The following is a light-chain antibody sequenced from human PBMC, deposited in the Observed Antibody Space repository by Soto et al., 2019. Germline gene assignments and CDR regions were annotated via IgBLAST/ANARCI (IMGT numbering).Light chain of an antibody. CDR2: GAS. CDR1: QSVSTY. V-gene: IGKV3-20*01. Sequence: EIVLTQSPDTLSLSPGERATLSCRASQSVSTYLAWYQQRPGQTPSLLIYGASTRATGIPDRFSGSGSGTHFTLTISRLEPGDFAVYYCQHFGGTTFTFGQGTRLEIK. CDR3: QHFGGTTFT. J-gene: IGKJ5*01.